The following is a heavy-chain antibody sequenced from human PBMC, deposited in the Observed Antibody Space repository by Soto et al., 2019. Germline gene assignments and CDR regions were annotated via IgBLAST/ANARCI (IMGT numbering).Heavy chain of an antibody. Sequence: GESLKISCKGSGCSFTSYWISWVRQMPGKGLEWMGRIDPSDSYTNYSPSFQGHVTISADKSISTAYLQWSSLKASDTAMYYCARRPYDSSDCSAXDIWGQGTMVTVSS. CDR2: IDPSDSYT. CDR1: GCSFTSYW. J-gene: IGHJ3*02. V-gene: IGHV5-10-1*01. D-gene: IGHD3-22*01. CDR3: ARRPYDSSDCSAXDI.